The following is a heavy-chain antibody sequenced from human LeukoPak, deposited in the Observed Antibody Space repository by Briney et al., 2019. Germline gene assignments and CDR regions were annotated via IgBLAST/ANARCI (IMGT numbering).Heavy chain of an antibody. D-gene: IGHD3-10*01. J-gene: IGHJ4*02. CDR2: MNPNSGNT. Sequence: ASVKVSCKASGYTFTSYDINWVRQATGQGLEWMGWMNPNSGNTGYAQKFQGRVTMTRNTSISTAYMELSSLRSEDTAVYYCARDRWYYGSGSYSIFDYWGQGTLVTAS. V-gene: IGHV1-8*01. CDR1: GYTFTSYD. CDR3: ARDRWYYGSGSYSIFDY.